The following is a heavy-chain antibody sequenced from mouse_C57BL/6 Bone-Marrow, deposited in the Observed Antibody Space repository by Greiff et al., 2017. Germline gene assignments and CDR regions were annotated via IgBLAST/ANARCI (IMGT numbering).Heavy chain of an antibody. J-gene: IGHJ3*01. Sequence: EVKLVESGGGLVQPGGSLKLSCAASGFTFSDYYMYWVRQTPEKRLEWVAYISNGGGSAYYPDTVKGRFTISRDNAKNTLYLQMSRLKSEDTAMYYCARRDGGFAYWGQGTPVTVSA. V-gene: IGHV5-12*01. CDR3: ARRDGGFAY. CDR1: GFTFSDYY. D-gene: IGHD1-1*01. CDR2: ISNGGGSA.